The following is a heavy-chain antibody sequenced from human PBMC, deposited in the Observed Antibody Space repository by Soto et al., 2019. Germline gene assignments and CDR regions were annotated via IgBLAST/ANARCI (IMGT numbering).Heavy chain of an antibody. Sequence: ASVKVSCKASVYTLTSYAMHWVRQAPGQRLEWMGWINAGNGNTKYSQKFQGRVTITRDTSASTAYMELSSLRSEDTAVYYCARAPTPSLTIFGVVIIFGSPPGFDYWGQGTLVTVSS. CDR1: VYTLTSYA. J-gene: IGHJ4*02. V-gene: IGHV1-3*01. CDR2: INAGNGNT. CDR3: ARAPTPSLTIFGVVIIFGSPPGFDY. D-gene: IGHD3-3*01.